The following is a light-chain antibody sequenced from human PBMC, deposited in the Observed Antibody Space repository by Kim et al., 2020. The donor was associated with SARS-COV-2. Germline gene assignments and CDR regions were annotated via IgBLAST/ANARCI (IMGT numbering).Light chain of an antibody. CDR3: QSYDSSNWV. J-gene: IGLJ3*02. CDR2: EDN. CDR1: SGRIASNY. Sequence: GKTVTISCTRSSGRIASNYVQWYQQRPGSSPTTVFYEDNQRPSGVPDRFSGSIDSSSNSASLTISGLKTEDEADYYCQSYDSSNWVFGGGTQLTVL. V-gene: IGLV6-57*01.